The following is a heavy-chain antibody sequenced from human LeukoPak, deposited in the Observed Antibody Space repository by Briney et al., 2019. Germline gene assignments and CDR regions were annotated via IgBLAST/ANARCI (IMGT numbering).Heavy chain of an antibody. D-gene: IGHD3-10*01. Sequence: GGFLRLSCAASGFTVSTNYMSWVRQAPGKGLEWVSLIYSGGSTYYADSVKGRFTISRDNSRNTLYLQMDSLRAEDTAVYYCARFYGSGNYYYGMDVWGQGTTVTVSS. J-gene: IGHJ6*02. CDR1: GFTVSTNY. CDR3: ARFYGSGNYYYGMDV. V-gene: IGHV3-53*01. CDR2: IYSGGST.